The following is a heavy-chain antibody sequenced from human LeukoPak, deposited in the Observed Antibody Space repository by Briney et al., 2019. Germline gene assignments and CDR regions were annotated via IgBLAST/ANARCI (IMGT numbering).Heavy chain of an antibody. D-gene: IGHD3-10*01. J-gene: IGHJ5*02. CDR1: GFTFSSYS. Sequence: GGSLRLSCAASGFTFSSYSMNWVRQAPGKGLEWVSAISGSGGSTYYADSVKGRFTISRDNSKNTLYLQMNSLRAEDTAVYYCAKYYGSGTSEGFDPWGQGTLVTVSS. CDR2: ISGSGGST. CDR3: AKYYGSGTSEGFDP. V-gene: IGHV3-23*01.